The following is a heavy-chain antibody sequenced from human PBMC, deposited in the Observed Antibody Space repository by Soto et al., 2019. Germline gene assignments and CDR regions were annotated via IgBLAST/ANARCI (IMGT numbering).Heavy chain of an antibody. CDR2: IKQDGSEK. CDR3: ARGYSYGYVGIFDY. V-gene: IGHV3-7*01. J-gene: IGHJ4*02. Sequence: GVSLRLSCAVSEFIFSDHYLDWVRQAPGKGLEWVANIKQDGSEKYYVDSVKGRFTISRDNAKNSLYLQMNSLRAEDTAVYYCARGYSYGYVGIFDYWGQGTLVTVSS. CDR1: EFIFSDHY. D-gene: IGHD5-18*01.